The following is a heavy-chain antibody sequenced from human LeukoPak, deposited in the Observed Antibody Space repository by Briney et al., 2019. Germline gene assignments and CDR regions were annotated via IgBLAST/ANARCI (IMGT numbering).Heavy chain of an antibody. CDR2: IKSKTDGGTT. J-gene: IGHJ6*02. CDR3: TTDGCSSTSCYGGWGYYYGMDV. D-gene: IGHD2-2*01. Sequence: GGSLRLSCAASGFTFSNAWMSWVRQAPGKGLEWVCRIKSKTDGGTTDYAAPGKGRFTISRDDSKNTLYLQMNSLKTEDTAVYYCTTDGCSSTSCYGGWGYYYGMDVWGQGTTVTVSS. V-gene: IGHV3-15*01. CDR1: GFTFSNAW.